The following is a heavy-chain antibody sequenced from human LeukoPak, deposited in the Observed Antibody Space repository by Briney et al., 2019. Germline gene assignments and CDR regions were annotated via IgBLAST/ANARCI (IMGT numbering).Heavy chain of an antibody. Sequence: GGSLRLTCAASGFTFSNYWMSWVRQAPGKGLEWVANIEQDGGEKNYVDSVKGRFTISRDNARNSLYLQMNSLRAEDTAVYYCARDRGYSTFDYWGQGTLVTVSS. D-gene: IGHD4-23*01. CDR2: IEQDGGEK. CDR3: ARDRGYSTFDY. V-gene: IGHV3-7*01. CDR1: GFTFSNYW. J-gene: IGHJ4*02.